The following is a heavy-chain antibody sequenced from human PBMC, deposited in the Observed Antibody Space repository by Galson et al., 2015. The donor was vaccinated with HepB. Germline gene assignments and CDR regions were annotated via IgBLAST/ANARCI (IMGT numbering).Heavy chain of an antibody. CDR3: ARDSSSWYYYYGMDV. Sequence: SLRLSCAASGFTFSSYWMSWVRQAPGKGLEWVANIKQDGSEKYYVASVKGRFTTSRDNAKNSLYLQMNSLRAEDTAVYYCARDSSSWYYYYGMDVWGQGTTVTVSS. J-gene: IGHJ6*02. D-gene: IGHD6-13*01. V-gene: IGHV3-7*03. CDR2: IKQDGSEK. CDR1: GFTFSSYW.